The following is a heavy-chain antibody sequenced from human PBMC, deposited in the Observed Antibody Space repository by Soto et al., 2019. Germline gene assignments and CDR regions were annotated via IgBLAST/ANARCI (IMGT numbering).Heavy chain of an antibody. CDR1: GFTFSSYA. D-gene: IGHD2-15*01. Sequence: GGSLRLSCAASGFTFSSYAMSWVRQAPGKGLEWVSAISGSGGSTYYADSVKGRFTISRDNSKNTLYLQMNSLRAEDTAVYYCAKDTGYCSGGSCYFRGFDYWGQGTLVTVSS. V-gene: IGHV3-23*01. CDR3: AKDTGYCSGGSCYFRGFDY. CDR2: ISGSGGST. J-gene: IGHJ4*02.